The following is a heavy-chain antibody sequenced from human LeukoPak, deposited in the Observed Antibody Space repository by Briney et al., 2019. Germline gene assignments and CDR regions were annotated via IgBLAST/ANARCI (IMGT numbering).Heavy chain of an antibody. D-gene: IGHD3-10*01. CDR3: ARIRGFGADYYYYYMDV. V-gene: IGHV4-39*07. CDR2: IYYSGST. J-gene: IGHJ6*03. Sequence: SETLSLTCTVSGGSISSSSYYWGWIRQPPGKRLEWIGSIYYSGSTYYNPSLKSRVTISVDTSKNQFSLKLSSVTAADTAAYYCARIRGFGADYYYYYMDVWGKGTTVTVSS. CDR1: GGSISSSSYY.